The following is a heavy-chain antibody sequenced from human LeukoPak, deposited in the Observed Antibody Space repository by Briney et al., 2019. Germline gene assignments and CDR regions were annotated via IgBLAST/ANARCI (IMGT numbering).Heavy chain of an antibody. CDR2: ISWNSGSI. Sequence: GRSLRLSCAASGFTFDDYAMHWVRQAPGKGLEWVSGISWNSGSIGYADSVKGRFTISRDNAKNSLYLQMYSLRAEDTALYYCAKDGRAVAGINNWFDPWGQGTLVTVSS. V-gene: IGHV3-9*01. CDR3: AKDGRAVAGINNWFDP. CDR1: GFTFDDYA. D-gene: IGHD6-19*01. J-gene: IGHJ5*02.